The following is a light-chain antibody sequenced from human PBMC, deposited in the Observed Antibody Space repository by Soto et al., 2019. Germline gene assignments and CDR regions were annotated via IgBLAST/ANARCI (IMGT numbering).Light chain of an antibody. CDR1: SSDVGGYNY. CDR2: EVD. Sequence: SVLTQPPSASGSPGQSVTISCTGTSSDVGGYNYVSWYQHHPGNAPKLMIYEVDKRTSGVPDRFSGSKSGNTASLTVSGLQAEDEADYYRSSYAGSNTPYVFGTGTKVTVL. CDR3: SSYAGSNTPYV. J-gene: IGLJ1*01. V-gene: IGLV2-8*01.